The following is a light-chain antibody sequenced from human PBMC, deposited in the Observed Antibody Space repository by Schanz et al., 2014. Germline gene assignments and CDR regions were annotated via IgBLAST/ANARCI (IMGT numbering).Light chain of an antibody. CDR2: GAS. CDR3: QQYGSLWT. V-gene: IGKV3-20*01. Sequence: EIVLTQSPGTLSLSPGERATLSCRASQSVSSSYLAWYQQKPGQAPRLLIYGASRRATGIPARFSGSGSGTDFTLTISRLEPEDFAVYYCQQYGSLWTFGQGTKVEIK. J-gene: IGKJ1*01. CDR1: QSVSSSY.